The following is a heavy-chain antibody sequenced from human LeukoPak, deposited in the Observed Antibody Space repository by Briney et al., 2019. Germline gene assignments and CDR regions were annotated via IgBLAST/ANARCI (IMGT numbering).Heavy chain of an antibody. V-gene: IGHV3-21*01. J-gene: IGHJ4*02. Sequence: GGSLRLSCAASGFTFSSYSMNWVRQAPGKGLEWVSSISSSSSYIYYADSVKGRFTISRDNAKNSLYLQMNSLRAEDTAVYYCARPPGAVGATFDYWGQGTLVTVSP. CDR3: ARPPGAVGATFDY. CDR2: ISSSSSYI. D-gene: IGHD1-26*01. CDR1: GFTFSSYS.